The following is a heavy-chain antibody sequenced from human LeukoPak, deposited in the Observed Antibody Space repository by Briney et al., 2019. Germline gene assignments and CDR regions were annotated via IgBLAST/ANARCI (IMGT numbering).Heavy chain of an antibody. Sequence: GSLRLSCAASGFTFSSYCMHWVRQAPGKGLVWASRINGDGSITGYADSVKGRLTVSRDNAKNTLYLQMNSLGAEDTAVYFCTRDRTTVTLFDYWGQGTLVTVSS. V-gene: IGHV3-74*01. CDR1: GFTFSSYC. CDR2: INGDGSIT. D-gene: IGHD4-17*01. J-gene: IGHJ4*02. CDR3: TRDRTTVTLFDY.